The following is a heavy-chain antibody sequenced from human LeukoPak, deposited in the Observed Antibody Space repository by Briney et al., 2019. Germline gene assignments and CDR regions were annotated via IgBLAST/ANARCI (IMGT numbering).Heavy chain of an antibody. J-gene: IGHJ4*02. CDR3: AKDLVIASAGSHY. CDR2: IGVNGGNT. Sequence: GGSLRLSCAASGFTFRSYAMSWVRQAPGKGLEWVSTIGVNGGNTYYADSVKGRFTISRDNSKNTLYLQMNSLRAEDTAVYYSAKDLVIASAGSHYWGQGTLVTVSS. V-gene: IGHV3-23*01. D-gene: IGHD6-13*01. CDR1: GFTFRSYA.